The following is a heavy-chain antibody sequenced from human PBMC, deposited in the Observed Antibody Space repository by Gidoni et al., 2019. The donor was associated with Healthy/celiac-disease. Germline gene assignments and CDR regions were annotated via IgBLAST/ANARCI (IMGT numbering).Heavy chain of an antibody. CDR1: GGSISSGGYS. V-gene: IGHV4-30-2*01. J-gene: IGHJ6*02. CDR3: ARDRLLCSSTSCYPPYYYYGMDV. CDR2: IYHSGST. Sequence: QLQLQESGSGLVKPSQTLSLTCAVSGGSISSGGYSWSWIRQPPGKGLECIGYIYHSGSTYYNPSLKSRVTISVDRSKNQFSLKLSSVTAADTAVYYCARDRLLCSSTSCYPPYYYYGMDVWGQGTTVTVSS. D-gene: IGHD2-2*01.